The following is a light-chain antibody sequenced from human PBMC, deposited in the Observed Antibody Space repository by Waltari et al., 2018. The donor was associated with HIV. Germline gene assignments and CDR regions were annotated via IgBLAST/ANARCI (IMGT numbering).Light chain of an antibody. CDR3: QSYDSSLRASV. J-gene: IGLJ2*01. Sequence: SALTHPPPASGAPGRRVTTLCTGNRSNIRASYFVHSYQHLPGTAPKPLVHSETNRRSGVPHPSSRSKSGTSASLVITGLQAEGEAAYYCQSYDSSLRASVFGGGTKLTVL. V-gene: IGLV1-40*01. CDR1: RSNIRASYF. CDR2: SET.